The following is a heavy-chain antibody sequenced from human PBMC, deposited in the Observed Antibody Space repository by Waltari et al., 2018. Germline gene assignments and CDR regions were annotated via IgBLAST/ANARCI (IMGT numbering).Heavy chain of an antibody. CDR1: GGSISSSTYY. D-gene: IGHD2-15*01. V-gene: IGHV4-39*01. Sequence: QMQLQESGTGLVKPSEPLSLTCTVSGGSISSSTYYWGWIRQPPGKGLEWIGNIYYSGSTYYKPSLKSRLTISVDTSKNQFSLNLRSVTAADTAVYYCARLPISLGVGSVFDIWGQGTMVTVSS. J-gene: IGHJ3*02. CDR3: ARLPISLGVGSVFDI. CDR2: IYYSGST.